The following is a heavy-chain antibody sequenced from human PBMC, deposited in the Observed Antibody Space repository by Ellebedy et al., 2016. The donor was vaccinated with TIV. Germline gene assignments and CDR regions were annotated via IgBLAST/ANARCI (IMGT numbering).Heavy chain of an antibody. V-gene: IGHV1-46*01. Sequence: ASVKVSCXASGYTFTSYYMHWVRQAPGQGLEWMGIINPSGGSTSYAQKFQGRVTITADKSTSTAYMELSSLRSEDTAVYYCAREQAQDIVVVVAAADAFDIWGQGTMVTVSS. J-gene: IGHJ3*02. D-gene: IGHD2-15*01. CDR1: GYTFTSYY. CDR3: AREQAQDIVVVVAAADAFDI. CDR2: INPSGGST.